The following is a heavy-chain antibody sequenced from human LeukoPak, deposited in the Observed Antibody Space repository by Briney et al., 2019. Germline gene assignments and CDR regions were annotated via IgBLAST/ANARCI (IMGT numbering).Heavy chain of an antibody. V-gene: IGHV3-30-3*01. J-gene: IGHJ4*02. CDR1: GCTFSRYG. CDR3: ARGRLGELHSIYY. D-gene: IGHD3-16*01. CDR2: ISFDGSNK. Sequence: SWRPLRLTCAATGCTFSRYGVHWVRQAPAKELEGVAVISFDGSNKYYADSVKGRFTISRDNSKNTLFLQMNTLRAEDTAVYYCARGRLGELHSIYYWGQGTLVTVSS.